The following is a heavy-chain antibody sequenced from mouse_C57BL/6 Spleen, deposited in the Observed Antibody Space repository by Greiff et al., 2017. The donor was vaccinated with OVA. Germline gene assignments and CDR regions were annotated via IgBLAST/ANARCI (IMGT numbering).Heavy chain of an antibody. CDR1: GFTFSDYG. CDR2: ISSGSSTI. Sequence: EVMLVESGGGLVKPGGSLKLSCAASGFTFSDYGMHWVRQAPEKGLEWVAYISSGSSTIYYADTVKGRFTISRDNAKNTLFLQMTRLRSDDTAMYYCARKVAKDVDVWGTGTTLTVSS. J-gene: IGHJ1*03. V-gene: IGHV5-17*01. D-gene: IGHD1-1*01. CDR3: ARKVAKDVDV.